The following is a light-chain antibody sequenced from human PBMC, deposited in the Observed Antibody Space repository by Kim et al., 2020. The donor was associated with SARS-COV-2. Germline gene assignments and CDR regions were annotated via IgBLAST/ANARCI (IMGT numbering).Light chain of an antibody. CDR3: HSRDTTANPPHV. J-gene: IGLJ1*01. CDR1: GLRTYY. V-gene: IGLV3-19*01. CDR2: DKN. Sequence: SSELTQDPAVSVALGQTVKLTCQGDGLRTYYASWYQQKPGQAPVLVIYDKNNRPAGIPDRFSGSSSGNTASFTITGAQAEDEADYYCHSRDTTANPPHVF.